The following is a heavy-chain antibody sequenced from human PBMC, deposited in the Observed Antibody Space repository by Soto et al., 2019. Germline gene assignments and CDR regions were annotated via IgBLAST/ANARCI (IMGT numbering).Heavy chain of an antibody. J-gene: IGHJ5*02. D-gene: IGHD3-10*01. CDR2: IYPGDSET. CDR3: ARNRTSTGRNPLDT. V-gene: IGHV5-51*01. Sequence: GESLKISCKGSGYDFTRTWIGWVRQLPGKGLDWMGIIYPGDSETRYSPSFQGQVTISADKSISTAYLQWSSLKTSDTAMYYCARNRTSTGRNPLDTWGQQNPLTVSS. CDR1: GYDFTRTW.